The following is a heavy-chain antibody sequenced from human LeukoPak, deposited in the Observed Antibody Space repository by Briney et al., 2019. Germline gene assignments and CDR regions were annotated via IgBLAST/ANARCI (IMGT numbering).Heavy chain of an antibody. V-gene: IGHV4-4*02. D-gene: IGHD6-6*01. Sequence: PSETLSLTCAVSGGSISSSNWWSWVRQPPGKGLEWIGEVYHSGSTSYNPSLESRVTISVDKSNNQFSLTLSSVTAADTAVYYCARDQYSSSRWPDYWGQGTLVTVSS. CDR3: ARDQYSSSRWPDY. J-gene: IGHJ4*02. CDR2: VYHSGST. CDR1: GGSISSSNW.